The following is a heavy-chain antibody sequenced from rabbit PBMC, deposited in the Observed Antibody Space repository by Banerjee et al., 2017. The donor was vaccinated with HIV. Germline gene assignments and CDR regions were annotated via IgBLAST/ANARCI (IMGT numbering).Heavy chain of an antibody. V-gene: IGHV1S40*01. CDR2: INMITSKS. J-gene: IGHJ4*01. Sequence: QSLEESGGDLVKPGASLTLTCTASGFSFSSSDYMCWVRQAPGKGLEWIACINMITSKSVYASWAKGRFIMSRTSSTKVTLQMTSLTAADTATYFCARDLVVAIGWNFNLWGQGTLVTVS. CDR3: ARDLVVAIGWNFNL. D-gene: IGHD3-3*01. CDR1: GFSFSSSDY.